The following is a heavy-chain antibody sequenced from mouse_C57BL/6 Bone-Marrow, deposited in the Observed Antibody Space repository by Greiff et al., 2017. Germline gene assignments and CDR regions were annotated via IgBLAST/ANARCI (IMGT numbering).Heavy chain of an antibody. D-gene: IGHD1-1*01. Sequence: VQLQQSGPELVKPGASVKISCKASGYSFTGYYMNWVKQSPEKSLEWIGEINPRTGGTNYNQKFKAKATLTVDKSSSTAYMQLKSLTSDDSAVDYCSRKDYYGSSKGYFDVWGTGTTVTVSS. J-gene: IGHJ1*03. CDR1: GYSFTGYY. V-gene: IGHV1-42*01. CDR2: INPRTGGT. CDR3: SRKDYYGSSKGYFDV.